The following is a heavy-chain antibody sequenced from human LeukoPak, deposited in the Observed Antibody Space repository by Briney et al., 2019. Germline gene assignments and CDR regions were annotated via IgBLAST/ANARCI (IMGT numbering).Heavy chain of an antibody. V-gene: IGHV4-39*01. CDR2: IYYSGST. Sequence: PSETLSLTCTVSGGSISGSSYYWGWIRQPPGKGLEWIGSIYYSGSTYYNPSLKSRVTISVDTSKNQFSLKLNSVTAADTAVYYCARTGYCSSASCSVVKQWLVRIYFDYWGQGTLVTVSS. D-gene: IGHD2-2*01. CDR1: GGSISGSSYY. J-gene: IGHJ4*02. CDR3: ARTGYCSSASCSVVKQWLVRIYFDY.